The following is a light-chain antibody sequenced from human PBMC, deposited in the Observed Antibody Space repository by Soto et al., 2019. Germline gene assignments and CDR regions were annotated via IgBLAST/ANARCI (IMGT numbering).Light chain of an antibody. Sequence: VMTQSPATLSVPPGERAPLSCRASQSISGDVAWYKQKPGQPPRLRTDDASTRPTGIPARVRGSGSGTDFTLTISRLEPEDFAVYYCQQYGSIPWTFGQGTKVDIK. CDR2: DAS. J-gene: IGKJ1*01. CDR1: QSISGD. CDR3: QQYGSIPWT. V-gene: IGKV3-15*01.